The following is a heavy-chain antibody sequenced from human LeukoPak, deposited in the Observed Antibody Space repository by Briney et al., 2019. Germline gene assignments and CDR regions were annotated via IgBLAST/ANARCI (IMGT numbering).Heavy chain of an antibody. CDR2: IYHSGST. CDR1: GGSISSSNW. D-gene: IGHD3-22*01. CDR3: ASPRGDDSGGYYTWYFHH. J-gene: IGHJ1*01. V-gene: IGHV4-4*02. Sequence: SGTLSLTCAVPGGSISSSNWWSWVRQPPGKGLEWIGEIYHSGSTNYNPSLKSRFTVSVGTSKNHFSPKLNSVTAADTAVYFCASPRGDDSGGYYTWYFHHWGQGILVTVSS.